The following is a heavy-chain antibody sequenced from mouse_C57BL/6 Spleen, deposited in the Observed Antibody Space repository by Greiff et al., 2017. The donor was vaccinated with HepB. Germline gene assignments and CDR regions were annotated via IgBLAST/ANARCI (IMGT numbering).Heavy chain of an antibody. V-gene: IGHV14-1*01. J-gene: IGHJ2*01. CDR1: GFNIKDYY. CDR2: IDPEDGDT. Sequence: EVKLVESGAELVRPGASVKLSCTASGFNIKDYYMHWVKQRPEQGLEWIGRIDPEDGDTEYAPKFQGKATMTADTSSNTAYLQISSLTSEDTAVYYCTTLYYYGSSFVYFDYWGQGTTLTVSS. D-gene: IGHD1-1*01. CDR3: TTLYYYGSSFVYFDY.